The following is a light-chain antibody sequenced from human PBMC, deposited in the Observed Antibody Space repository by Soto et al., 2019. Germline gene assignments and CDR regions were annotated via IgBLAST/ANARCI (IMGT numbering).Light chain of an antibody. CDR1: SSNIGSNY. CDR2: RSN. V-gene: IGLV1-47*01. CDR3: AAWDDSLSGLF. Sequence: QSVLTQPPSASGTPGQRVTISCSGSSSNIGSNYVYWYQQLPGTAPKFVIYRSNQRPSGVPERLSGSKSGTSASLAISGLRSEDEADYYCAAWDDSLSGLFFGTGTKLTVL. J-gene: IGLJ1*01.